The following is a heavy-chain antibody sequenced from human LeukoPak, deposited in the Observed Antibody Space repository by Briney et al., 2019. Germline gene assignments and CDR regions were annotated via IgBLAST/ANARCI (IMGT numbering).Heavy chain of an antibody. CDR2: ISGSGGST. CDR3: AKPHFDD. Sequence: GGTLRVSCVASGFTFSTYGMSWVRQAPGKGLEWVSAISGSGGSTYYADSVKGRFTISRDNSKNTLYLQMNSLRAGDTAVYYCAKPHFDDWGQGTLVTVSS. J-gene: IGHJ4*02. V-gene: IGHV3-23*01. CDR1: GFTFSTYG.